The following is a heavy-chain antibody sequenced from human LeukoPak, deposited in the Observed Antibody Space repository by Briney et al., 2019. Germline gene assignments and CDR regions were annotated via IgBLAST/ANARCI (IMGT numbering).Heavy chain of an antibody. J-gene: IGHJ4*02. D-gene: IGHD3-22*01. V-gene: IGHV3-7*01. CDR1: GFTLSTYW. Sequence: GGSLRLSCAGSGFTLSTYWMSWVRQAPGKGLDWVANIKQDGTDKYYVDSVKGRFTISRDNAKNLLYLQMNSLRAEDTAVYYCAREKLDTRGYVDYWGQGTLVTVSS. CDR3: AREKLDTRGYVDY. CDR2: IKQDGTDK.